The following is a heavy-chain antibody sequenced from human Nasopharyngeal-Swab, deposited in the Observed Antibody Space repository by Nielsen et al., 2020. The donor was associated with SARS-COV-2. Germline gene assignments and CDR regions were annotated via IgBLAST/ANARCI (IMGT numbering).Heavy chain of an antibody. J-gene: IGHJ4*02. CDR3: ARIRVEELRGFDY. V-gene: IGHV4-34*01. CDR1: GGSFSGYY. D-gene: IGHD1-26*01. Sequence: SETLSLTCAAYGGSFSGYYWTWIRQPPGKGLEWIGEINHSGSTNYNPSLKSRVTISVDTSKNQFSLKLTSVTAADTAMYYCARIRVEELRGFDYWGQGTLVTVSS. CDR2: INHSGST.